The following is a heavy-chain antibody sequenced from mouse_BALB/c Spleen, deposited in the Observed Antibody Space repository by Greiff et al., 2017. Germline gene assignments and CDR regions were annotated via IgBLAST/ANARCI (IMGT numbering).Heavy chain of an antibody. Sequence: EVKLMESGGGLVKPGGSLKLSCAASGFTFSSYAMSWVRQTPEKRLEWVASISSGGSTYYPDSVKGRFTISRDNARNILYLQMSSLRSEDTAMYYCAREGNYYGTPLAYWGQGTLVTVSA. D-gene: IGHD1-2*01. CDR3: AREGNYYGTPLAY. CDR1: GFTFSSYA. CDR2: ISSGGST. J-gene: IGHJ3*01. V-gene: IGHV5-6-5*01.